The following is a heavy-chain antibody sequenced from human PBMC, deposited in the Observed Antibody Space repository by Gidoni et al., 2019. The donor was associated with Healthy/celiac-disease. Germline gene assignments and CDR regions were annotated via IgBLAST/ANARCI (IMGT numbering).Heavy chain of an antibody. Sequence: ASGKGLEWVGRIRSKANSYATAYAASVKGRFTISRDDSKNTAYLQMNSLKTEDTAVYYCTRHRGYCSSTSCYWEVSLGMDVWGQGTTVTVSS. D-gene: IGHD2-2*01. J-gene: IGHJ6*02. CDR3: TRHRGYCSSTSCYWEVSLGMDV. V-gene: IGHV3-73*01. CDR2: IRSKANSYAT.